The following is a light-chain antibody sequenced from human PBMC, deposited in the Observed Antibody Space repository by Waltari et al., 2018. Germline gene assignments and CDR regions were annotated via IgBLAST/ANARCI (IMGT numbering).Light chain of an antibody. J-gene: IGKJ2*01. CDR1: QRLFFSSNNRNY. CDR3: QQYYTTPYI. Sequence: IVMTQSPPSLTVSLGERATIHCKSNQRLFFSSNNRNYLAWYQQRPGRPPRLLISWASTRKSGVPDRSVGSGSGTDFTLTISSLQAEDVALYCCQQYYTTPYIFGQGTKLEIK. CDR2: WAS. V-gene: IGKV4-1*01.